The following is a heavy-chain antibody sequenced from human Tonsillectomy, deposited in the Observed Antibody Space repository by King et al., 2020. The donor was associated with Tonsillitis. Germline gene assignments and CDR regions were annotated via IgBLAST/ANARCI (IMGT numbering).Heavy chain of an antibody. D-gene: IGHD3-9*01. Sequence: VQLVESGGDLVQPGGSLRLSCAASGFTFSSYAMSWVRQAPGKGLEWVSAISGSGGSTYYADSVKGRFTISRDNSKNTLYLQMNSLRADDTAVYYCAKGGATKTGYHAPFDYWGQGTLVTVSS. CDR1: GFTFSSYA. CDR2: ISGSGGST. J-gene: IGHJ4*02. V-gene: IGHV3-23*04. CDR3: AKGGATKTGYHAPFDY.